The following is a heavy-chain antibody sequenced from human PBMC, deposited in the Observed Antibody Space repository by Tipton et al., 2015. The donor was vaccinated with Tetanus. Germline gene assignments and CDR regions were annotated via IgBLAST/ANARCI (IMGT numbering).Heavy chain of an antibody. CDR2: ISAGGGGT. V-gene: IGHV3-23*01. Sequence: SLRLSCAGFGFIFGTYAMSWVRQAPGKGLEWVSGISAGGGGTYYADSVEGRFTISRDNSKNTLYLQMNSLRAEDTAIYYCAISDVAVADTNWGQGTLVTVSS. CDR3: AISDVAVADTN. D-gene: IGHD6-19*01. J-gene: IGHJ4*02. CDR1: GFIFGTYA.